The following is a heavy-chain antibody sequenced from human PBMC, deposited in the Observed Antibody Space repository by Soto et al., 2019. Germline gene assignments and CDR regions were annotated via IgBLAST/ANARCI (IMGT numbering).Heavy chain of an antibody. CDR3: ARAARIYDFWSGYSA. D-gene: IGHD3-3*01. V-gene: IGHV4-34*01. CDR2: INHSGST. CDR1: GGSFSGYY. J-gene: IGHJ5*02. Sequence: QVRLQQWGAGLLKPSETLSLTCAVYGGSFSGYYWSWIRQRPGKGLEWIGEINHSGSTNYNSSLKSRVTISVDTSKNQFSLTLSSVTAADTAVYYCARAARIYDFWSGYSAWGQGTLVTVSS.